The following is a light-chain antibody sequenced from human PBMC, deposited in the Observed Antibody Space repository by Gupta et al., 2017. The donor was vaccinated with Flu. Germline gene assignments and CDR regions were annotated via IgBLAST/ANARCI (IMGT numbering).Light chain of an antibody. Sequence: QPVLTQPPSASGTPGQRVIISCSGSRSNIGSNAVNWYQQLPGTAPKLLIYNNHQRPSGVPDRLSGSKSGTSASLAISGLQSEDEADYYCSTWDDSLNGVVFGGGTKLTVV. CDR1: RSNIGSNA. V-gene: IGLV1-44*01. CDR3: STWDDSLNGVV. J-gene: IGLJ2*01. CDR2: NNH.